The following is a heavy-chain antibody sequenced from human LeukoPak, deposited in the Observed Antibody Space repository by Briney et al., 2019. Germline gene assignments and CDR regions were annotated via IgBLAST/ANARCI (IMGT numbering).Heavy chain of an antibody. V-gene: IGHV1-18*01. CDR1: GYTFTSYG. CDR2: ISAYNGNT. D-gene: IGHD3-22*01. Sequence: WASVKVSCKASGYTFTSYGISWVRQAPGRGLEWMGWISAYNGNTNYAQKLQGRVTMTTDTSTSTAYMELRSLRSDDTAVYYCARDYPNYYDSSGYRGDWFDPWGQGTLVTVSS. J-gene: IGHJ5*02. CDR3: ARDYPNYYDSSGYRGDWFDP.